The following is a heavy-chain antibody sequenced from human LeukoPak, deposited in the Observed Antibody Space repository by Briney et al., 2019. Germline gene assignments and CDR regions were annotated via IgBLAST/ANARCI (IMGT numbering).Heavy chain of an antibody. CDR1: GGSFSGYY. D-gene: IGHD2-2*01. CDR3: ARGHPGPGDIVVVPASVFDP. Sequence: SETLSLTCAVYGGSFSGYYWSWIRQPPGKGLEWIGEINHSGSTNYNPSLKSRVTISVDTSKNQFSLKLSSVTAADTAVYYCARGHPGPGDIVVVPASVFDPWGQGTLVTVSS. J-gene: IGHJ5*02. CDR2: INHSGST. V-gene: IGHV4-34*01.